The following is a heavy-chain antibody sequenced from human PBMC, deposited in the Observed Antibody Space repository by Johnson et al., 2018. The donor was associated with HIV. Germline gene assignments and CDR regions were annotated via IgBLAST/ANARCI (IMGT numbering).Heavy chain of an antibody. CDR2: IASSDSPI. J-gene: IGHJ3*02. CDR3: ARTPRPYYYDSSDGAFDI. CDR1: GFTVSSNY. Sequence: QVRLVESGGGVVQPGRSLRLSCAASGFTVSSNYMSWIRQAPGKGLEWVSYIASSDSPIYYADSVKGRFTISRDNSKNTLSLHMNSLRAEDTAVFYCARTPRPYYYDSSDGAFDIWGQGTMVTVSS. D-gene: IGHD3-22*01. V-gene: IGHV3-11*04.